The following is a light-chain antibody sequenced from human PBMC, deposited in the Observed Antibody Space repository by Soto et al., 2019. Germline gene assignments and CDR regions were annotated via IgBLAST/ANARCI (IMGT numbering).Light chain of an antibody. J-gene: IGKJ1*01. CDR1: QSVSSY. Sequence: EIVLTQSPATLSLSPGERATLSCRASQSVSSYLAWYQQKPGQAPRLLIYDASNRATGIPARFSGSGSGTDFTLTISSLEPEAFAVYYCQQRSNWPPTFGQGTKVEIK. V-gene: IGKV3-11*01. CDR3: QQRSNWPPT. CDR2: DAS.